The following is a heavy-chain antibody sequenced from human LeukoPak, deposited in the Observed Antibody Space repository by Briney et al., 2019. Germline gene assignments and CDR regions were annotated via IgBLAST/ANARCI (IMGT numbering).Heavy chain of an antibody. Sequence: GGSLRLSCAASGFTFSSYAMSWVRQAPGKGLEWVSAISGSGGSTYYADSVKGRFTISRDNSRNTLYLQMNSLRVEDTAVFYCARDRGNSHYYNMDVWGQGTTVTVSS. CDR1: GFTFSSYA. CDR2: ISGSGGST. D-gene: IGHD3-10*01. V-gene: IGHV3-23*01. J-gene: IGHJ6*02. CDR3: ARDRGNSHYYNMDV.